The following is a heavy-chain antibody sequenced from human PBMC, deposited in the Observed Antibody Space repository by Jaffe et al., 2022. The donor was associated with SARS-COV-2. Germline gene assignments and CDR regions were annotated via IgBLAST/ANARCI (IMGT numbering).Heavy chain of an antibody. Sequence: EVQLVESGGGLVKPGGSLRLSCAASGFTFSNAWMSWVRQAPGKGLEWVGRIKSKTDGGTTDYAAPVKGRFTISRDDSKNTLYLQMNSLKTEDTAVYYCTTRSTARRLGFDYWGQGTLVTVSS. D-gene: IGHD6-6*01. J-gene: IGHJ4*02. CDR1: GFTFSNAW. CDR2: IKSKTDGGTT. CDR3: TTRSTARRLGFDY. V-gene: IGHV3-15*01.